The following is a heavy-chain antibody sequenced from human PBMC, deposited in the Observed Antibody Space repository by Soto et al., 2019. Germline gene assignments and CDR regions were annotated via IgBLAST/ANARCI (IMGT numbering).Heavy chain of an antibody. CDR3: ARGLSGRATGMTFGGYYYYYGMDV. J-gene: IGHJ6*02. Sequence: GGSLRLSCAASGFTFSSYSMNWVRQAPGKGLEWVSYISSSSSTIYYADSVKGRFTISRDNAKNSLYLQMNSLRAEDTAVYYCARGLSGRATGMTFGGYYYYYGMDVWGQGTMVTV. D-gene: IGHD1-1*01. CDR2: ISSSSSTI. V-gene: IGHV3-48*01. CDR1: GFTFSSYS.